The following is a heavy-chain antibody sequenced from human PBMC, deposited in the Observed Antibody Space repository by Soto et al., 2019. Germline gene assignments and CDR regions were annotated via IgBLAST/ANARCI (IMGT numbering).Heavy chain of an antibody. CDR1: GFTFKTYT. D-gene: IGHD1-20*01. CDR3: ARGSMYNWNQSPPDS. V-gene: IGHV3-30-3*01. Sequence: GGSLRLSCAGSGFTFKTYTFHWGRQPPGKGLEWVAVISYDGSNKYYADSVKGRFTVSRDNSKSTLFLQMNSLTPEDTAVYYCARGSMYNWNQSPPDSWGQGTLVTVSS. J-gene: IGHJ4*02. CDR2: ISYDGSNK.